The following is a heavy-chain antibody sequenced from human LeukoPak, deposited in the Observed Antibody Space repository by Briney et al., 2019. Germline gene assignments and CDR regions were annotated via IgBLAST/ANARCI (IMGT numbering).Heavy chain of an antibody. V-gene: IGHV3-30*01. D-gene: IGHD3-22*01. J-gene: IGHJ4*02. CDR3: ARGRPGDYDSSGYPDY. CDR2: ISYDGSNK. CDR1: GFTFSSYA. Sequence: PGGSLRLSCAASGFTFSSYAMHWVRQAPGKGLEWVAVISYDGSNKYYADSVNGRFTISRDNSKNTLYLQMNSLRAEDTAVYYCARGRPGDYDSSGYPDYWGQGTLVTVSS.